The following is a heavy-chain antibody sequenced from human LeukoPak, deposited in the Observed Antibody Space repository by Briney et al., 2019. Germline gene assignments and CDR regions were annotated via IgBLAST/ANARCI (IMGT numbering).Heavy chain of an antibody. Sequence: SETLSLTCAVHGESFSAYFWSWIRQVPGKGLVWIGEIDHRGSSNYNPPLKSRATISVDTSKNHFSLSLTSVTAADTAVYYCATRSSTLAAARCFDDWGQGTVVTVSS. CDR3: ATRSSTLAAARCFDD. J-gene: IGHJ4*03. CDR1: GESFSAYF. V-gene: IGHV4-34*01. D-gene: IGHD6-6*01. CDR2: IDHRGSS.